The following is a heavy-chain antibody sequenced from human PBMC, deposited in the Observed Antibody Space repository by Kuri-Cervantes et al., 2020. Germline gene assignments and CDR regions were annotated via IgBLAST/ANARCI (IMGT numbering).Heavy chain of an antibody. D-gene: IGHD4-17*01. CDR2: IYYSGST. Sequence: SETLSLTCTVSGGSISSYYWSWIRQPPGKGLEWIGYIYYSGSTNYNPSLKSRVPISVDTSKNQFSLKLSSVTAADTAVYYCARGGTMTTVTPFDYWGQGTLVTVSS. CDR1: GGSISSYY. J-gene: IGHJ4*02. CDR3: ARGGTMTTVTPFDY. V-gene: IGHV4-59*12.